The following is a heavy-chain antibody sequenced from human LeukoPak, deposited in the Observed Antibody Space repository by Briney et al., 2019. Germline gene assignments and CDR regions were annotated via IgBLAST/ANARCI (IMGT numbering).Heavy chain of an antibody. CDR1: GYNFTGYY. CDR3: ARSAGVGARQPDY. CDR2: INPNSGGT. J-gene: IGHJ4*02. Sequence: ASVKVSCKASGYNFTGYYMHWVRQAPGQGLEWMGWINPNSGGTNYAQKFQGRVTMTRDTSISTAYMELSRLRSDDTAVYYCARSAGVGARQPDYWGQGTLVTVSS. D-gene: IGHD1-26*01. V-gene: IGHV1-2*02.